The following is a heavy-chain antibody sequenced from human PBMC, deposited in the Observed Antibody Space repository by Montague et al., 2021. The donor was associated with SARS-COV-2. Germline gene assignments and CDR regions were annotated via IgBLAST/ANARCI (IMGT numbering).Heavy chain of an antibody. CDR3: ARAPIYRRSWYAYFDY. V-gene: IGHV4-59*01. D-gene: IGHD6-13*01. J-gene: IGHJ4*02. Sequence: SETLSLTCTVSGDSMNNYYWSWIRQPPGKGLEWIGYINYSGSTHYNPSLQSRVTLSKDTSKNQFSLRLTSVTAADTAMYFCARAPIYRRSWYAYFDYWGQGTLVTVSS. CDR1: GDSMNNYY. CDR2: INYSGST.